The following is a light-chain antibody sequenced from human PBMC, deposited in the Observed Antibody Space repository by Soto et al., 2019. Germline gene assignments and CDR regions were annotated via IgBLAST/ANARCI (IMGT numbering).Light chain of an antibody. CDR2: DAS. V-gene: IGKV3-11*01. Sequence: EIVLTQSPATLSLSPGERATLSCRASQSVSSYLAWYQQKPGQAPRLLIYDASTRATGIPARFSGSGSGTDFTLTISSLEPEDFAVYYCQQHNNWPWTFGQGTKVDIK. CDR3: QQHNNWPWT. CDR1: QSVSSY. J-gene: IGKJ1*01.